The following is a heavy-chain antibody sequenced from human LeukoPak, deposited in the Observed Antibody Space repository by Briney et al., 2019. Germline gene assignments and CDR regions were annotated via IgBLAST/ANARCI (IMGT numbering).Heavy chain of an antibody. V-gene: IGHV3-30*02. CDR3: RDVFDY. Sequence: GGSLRLSCVAPGFSFSNYGMHWVRQAPGKGLEWVAFVQDDGSNKYYADSVKGRFTISRDNSNNTLYLQMNSLRAEDTAVYYCRDVFDYWGQGTLVTVSS. CDR1: GFSFSNYG. CDR2: VQDDGSNK. D-gene: IGHD3-16*01. J-gene: IGHJ4*02.